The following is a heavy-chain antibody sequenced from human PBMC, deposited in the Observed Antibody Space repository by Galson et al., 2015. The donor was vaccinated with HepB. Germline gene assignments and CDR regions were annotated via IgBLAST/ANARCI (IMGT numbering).Heavy chain of an antibody. Sequence: CAISGDSVSSNSAAWNWIRQSPSRGLEWLGRTYYRSKWYNDYAVSVKSRITINPDTSKNQFSLQLNSVTPEDTAVYYCARASCSGCSFYRGLDYWGQGTLVTVSS. D-gene: IGHD2-15*01. V-gene: IGHV6-1*01. CDR3: ARASCSGCSFYRGLDY. CDR1: GDSVSSNSAA. J-gene: IGHJ4*02. CDR2: TYYRSKWYN.